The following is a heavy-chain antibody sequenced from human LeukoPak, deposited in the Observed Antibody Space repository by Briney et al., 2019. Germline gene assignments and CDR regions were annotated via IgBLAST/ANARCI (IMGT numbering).Heavy chain of an antibody. J-gene: IGHJ4*02. CDR3: ARAGVLWFGESKFDY. V-gene: IGHV3-7*03. CDR2: IKQDGTEK. Sequence: GGSLRLSCAASGFTFSSFALSWVRQTPGKGLEWVANIKQDGTEKHCVDSVKGRFTISRDNAKNSLYLQMNSLRAEDTAVYYCARAGVLWFGESKFDYWGQGTLVTVSS. D-gene: IGHD3-10*01. CDR1: GFTFSSFA.